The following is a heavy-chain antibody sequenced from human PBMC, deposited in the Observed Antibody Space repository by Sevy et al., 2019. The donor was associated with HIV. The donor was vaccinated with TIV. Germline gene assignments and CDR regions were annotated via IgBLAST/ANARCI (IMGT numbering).Heavy chain of an antibody. CDR2: INPNSGGT. CDR1: GYTFTGYY. V-gene: IGHV1-2*02. D-gene: IGHD6-19*01. CDR3: ARDLGSDWTTVDYYGMDV. Sequence: ASVKVSCKASGYTFTGYYMHWVRQAPGQGLEWMGWINPNSGGTNYAQKFQGRVTMTRDTSISTAYMELSRLRSDDTAVYYCARDLGSDWTTVDYYGMDVWGQGTTVTVSS. J-gene: IGHJ6*02.